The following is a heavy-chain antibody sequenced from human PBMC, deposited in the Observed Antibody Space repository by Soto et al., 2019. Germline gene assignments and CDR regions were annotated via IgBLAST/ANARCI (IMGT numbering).Heavy chain of an antibody. D-gene: IGHD4-17*01. CDR1: GGSISSYY. V-gene: IGHV4-59*01. CDR3: ARGRPSTVTVHFDY. CDR2: IYYSGST. J-gene: IGHJ4*02. Sequence: SETLSLTCTVSGGSISSYYWSWIRQPPGKGLEWIGYIYYSGSTNYNPSLKSRVTISVDTSKNQFSLKLSSVTAADTAVYYCARGRPSTVTVHFDYWGQGTLVTVSS.